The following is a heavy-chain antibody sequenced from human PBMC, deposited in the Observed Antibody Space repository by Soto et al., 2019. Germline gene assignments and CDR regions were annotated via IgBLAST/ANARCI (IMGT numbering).Heavy chain of an antibody. CDR3: ARDRALNNAAVGMAY. D-gene: IGHD6-13*01. Sequence: QVQLVQSGAEVKKPGSSVKVSCKASGGTFSSYVMTWVRQAPGQGLEWMGRIIPMFGITDYAPKFQGRVTITADKSTTTAYMELSSLRFEDTAIYYCARDRALNNAAVGMAYWGQGTLVTVSS. CDR2: IIPMFGIT. J-gene: IGHJ4*02. V-gene: IGHV1-69*04. CDR1: GGTFSSYV.